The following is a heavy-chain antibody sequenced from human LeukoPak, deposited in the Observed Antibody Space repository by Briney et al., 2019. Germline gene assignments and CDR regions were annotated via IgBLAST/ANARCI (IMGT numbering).Heavy chain of an antibody. V-gene: IGHV4-59*01. CDR2: IYYSGST. CDR3: ARDPLGYSSGWADAFDI. CDR1: GGSISSYY. D-gene: IGHD6-19*01. Sequence: PSETLSLTCTVSGGSISSYYWSWIRQPPGTRLEWIGYIYYSGSTNYNPSLKSRVTISVDTSKNQFSLKLSSVTAADTAVYYCARDPLGYSSGWADAFDIWGQGTMVTVSS. J-gene: IGHJ3*02.